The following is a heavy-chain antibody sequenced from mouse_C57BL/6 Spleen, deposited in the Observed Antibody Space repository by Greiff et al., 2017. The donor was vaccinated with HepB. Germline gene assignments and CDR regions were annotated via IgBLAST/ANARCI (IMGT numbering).Heavy chain of an antibody. CDR2: IDPSDSYT. CDR3: AYSNYGVYWYFDV. J-gene: IGHJ1*03. D-gene: IGHD2-5*01. CDR1: GYTFTSYW. Sequence: QVQLQQPGAELVMPGASVKLSCKASGYTFTSYWMHWVKQRPGQGLEWIGEIDPSDSYTNYNQKFKGKSTLTVDKSSSTAYMQLSSLTSEDSAVYYCAYSNYGVYWYFDVWGTGTTVTVSS. V-gene: IGHV1-69*01.